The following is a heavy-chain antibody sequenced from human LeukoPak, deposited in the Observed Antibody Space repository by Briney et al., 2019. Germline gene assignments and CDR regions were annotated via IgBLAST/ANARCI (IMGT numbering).Heavy chain of an antibody. CDR2: ISNSGHNM. V-gene: IGHV3-11*04. Sequence: GGSLRLSCAASGFTFSDYYMSWVRQAPGKGLEWIPYISNSGHNMFYGDSVKGRFTIYRDNAKNSLYLQMTSLRAEDTAVYYCARDRDFWSGYYSVWGQGTLVTVSS. J-gene: IGHJ4*02. D-gene: IGHD3-3*01. CDR1: GFTFSDYY. CDR3: ARDRDFWSGYYSV.